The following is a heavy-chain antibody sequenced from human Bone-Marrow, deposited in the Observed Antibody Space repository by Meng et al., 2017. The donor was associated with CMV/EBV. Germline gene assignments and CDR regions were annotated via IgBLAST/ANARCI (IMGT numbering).Heavy chain of an antibody. CDR1: AATINDYS. D-gene: IGHD3-16*01. CDR2: IQVIGHT. Sequence: VQKHGPGPGLLQPSATLALTCTVSAATINDYSWSWVRQPAGQGLEWIGLIQVIGHTVYNPSLKSRVTVSLDASKSQFSLTLNSVTAADTATYYCAGSRPGGGACDYWGQGILVTVSS. J-gene: IGHJ4*02. CDR3: AGSRPGGGACDY. V-gene: IGHV4-4*07.